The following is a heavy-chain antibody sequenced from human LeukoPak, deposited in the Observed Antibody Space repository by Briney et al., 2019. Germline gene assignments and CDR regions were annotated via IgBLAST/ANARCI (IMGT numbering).Heavy chain of an antibody. V-gene: IGHV1-69*13. CDR3: ARGAYGDYEGRTN. J-gene: IGHJ4*02. CDR2: IIPIFGTA. D-gene: IGHD4-17*01. CDR1: GYTFTSYV. Sequence: SAVKVSCKASGYTFTSYVISGVRQAPRQGLDGMGGIIPIFGTANYAQEFKGRVRITADESTSTAYMELSSLRSEDTAVYYCARGAYGDYEGRTNWGQGTLVTVSS.